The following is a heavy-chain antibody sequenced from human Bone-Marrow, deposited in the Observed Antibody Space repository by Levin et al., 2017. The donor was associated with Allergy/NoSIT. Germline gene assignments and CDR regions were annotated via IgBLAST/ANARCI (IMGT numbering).Heavy chain of an antibody. CDR3: ARAAIDAYSISHYGVEFSYKYYYGMDV. V-gene: IGHV4-4*02. J-gene: IGHJ6*02. Sequence: SETLSLTCAVSGGSISVTNWWSWVRQPPGKGLEWIGDISHSGNTNYNPSLKSRVTISVDKSKSQFSLKVSSVTAADTAVYYCARAAIDAYSISHYGVEFSYKYYYGMDVWGQGTTVTVSS. D-gene: IGHD6-13*01. CDR1: GGSISVTNW. CDR2: ISHSGNT.